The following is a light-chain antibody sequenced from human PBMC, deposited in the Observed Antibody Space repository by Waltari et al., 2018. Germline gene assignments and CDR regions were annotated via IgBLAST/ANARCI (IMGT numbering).Light chain of an antibody. CDR2: RAS. CDR3: QQYAATPLT. J-gene: IGKJ4*02. Sequence: TGRASQAISNSLAWYQQKPGKAPKVLLYRASTLESGVPSRFSGSGTGTDYTLTISSLQPEDFATYYCQQYAATPLTFGGGTKVEIK. V-gene: IGKV1-NL1*01. CDR1: QAISNS.